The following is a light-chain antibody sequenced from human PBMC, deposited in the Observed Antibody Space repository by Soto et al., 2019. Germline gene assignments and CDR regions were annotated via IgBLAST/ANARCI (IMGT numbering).Light chain of an antibody. CDR2: KAS. V-gene: IGKV1-5*03. CDR1: QSISTW. J-gene: IGKJ1*01. CDR3: QQYNHYWT. Sequence: DIQMTQSPSTLSASVGDRVTITCRASQSISTWLAWYQHKPGKAPKLLIYKASNLESGVPSRFSGSGSGTEFTLTISSLEPDDFATYYCQQYNHYWTFGQGTKVE.